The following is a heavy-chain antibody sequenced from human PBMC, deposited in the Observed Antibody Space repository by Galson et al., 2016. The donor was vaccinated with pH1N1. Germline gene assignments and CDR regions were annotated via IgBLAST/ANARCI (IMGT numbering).Heavy chain of an antibody. V-gene: IGHV4-38-2*02. Sequence: ETLSLTCTVSTYSISDGYYWSWIRQPPGTGLEWIGSMYHSGTSYYNPSLKSRVAISFDTSRNQFSLALKSVTVEDTAIYYCARHGFVTTEPFDYWGQGTLVTVSS. CDR2: MYHSGTS. CDR1: TYSISDGYY. CDR3: ARHGFVTTEPFDY. D-gene: IGHD5-24*01. J-gene: IGHJ4*02.